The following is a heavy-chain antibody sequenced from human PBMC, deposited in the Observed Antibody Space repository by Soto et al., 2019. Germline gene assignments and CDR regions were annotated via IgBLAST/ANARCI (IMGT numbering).Heavy chain of an antibody. D-gene: IGHD2-15*01. J-gene: IGHJ5*02. CDR3: VRGSPADNWFDP. CDR2: IYYSGST. CDR1: GGSISSGDYY. Sequence: PSETLSLTCTVSGGSISSGDYYWSWIRQPPGKGLEWIGYIYYSGSTYYNPSLKSRVTISVDTSKNQFSLKLSSVTAADTAVYYCVRGSPADNWFDPWGQGTLVTVSS. V-gene: IGHV4-30-4*01.